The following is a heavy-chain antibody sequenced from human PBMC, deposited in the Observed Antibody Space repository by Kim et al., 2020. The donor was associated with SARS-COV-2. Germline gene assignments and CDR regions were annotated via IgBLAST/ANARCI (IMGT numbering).Heavy chain of an antibody. V-gene: IGHV4-4*07. Sequence: SETLSLTCTVSGGSISSYYWSWIRQPAGKGLEWIGRIYTSGSTNYNPSLKSRVTMSVDTSKNQFSLKLSSVTAADTAVYYCAREFVKYYDFWSGYLNYWYFDLWGRGTLVTVSS. J-gene: IGHJ2*01. CDR2: IYTSGST. D-gene: IGHD3-3*01. CDR1: GGSISSYY. CDR3: AREFVKYYDFWSGYLNYWYFDL.